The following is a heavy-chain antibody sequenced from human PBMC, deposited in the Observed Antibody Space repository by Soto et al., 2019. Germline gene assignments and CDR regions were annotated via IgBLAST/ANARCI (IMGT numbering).Heavy chain of an antibody. V-gene: IGHV3-74*01. Sequence: GGSLRLSCAASGFTFSTYWIHWVRQAPGKGLVWVSRINIDGSTTSYADSVKGRFTISRDNAKNTVYLQMNSLRSEDTAVYYCARGRIYYYDSCDYWGQGNRVTVSS. CDR2: INIDGSTT. CDR3: ARGRIYYYDSCDY. CDR1: GFTFSTYW. D-gene: IGHD3-22*01. J-gene: IGHJ4*02.